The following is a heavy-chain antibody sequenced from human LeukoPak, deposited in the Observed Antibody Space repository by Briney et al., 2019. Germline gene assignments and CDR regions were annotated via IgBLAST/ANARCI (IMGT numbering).Heavy chain of an antibody. D-gene: IGHD6-13*01. V-gene: IGHV1-3*01. Sequence: ASVKVSCKASGYTFTSYAMHWVRQAPGQRLEWMGWINAGNGNTKYSQKFQGRVTITRDTSASTAYMELSSLRSEDTAVYYCARNIAAAGTPGDYWGQGTLVTVSS. CDR2: INAGNGNT. CDR1: GYTFTSYA. CDR3: ARNIAAAGTPGDY. J-gene: IGHJ4*02.